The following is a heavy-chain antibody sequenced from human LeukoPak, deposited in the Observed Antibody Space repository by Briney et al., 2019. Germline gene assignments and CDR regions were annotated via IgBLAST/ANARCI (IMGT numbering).Heavy chain of an antibody. D-gene: IGHD4-11*01. CDR1: GCSVSGYW. V-gene: IGHV3-7*01. CDR3: ARDPGYSEFDV. J-gene: IGHJ3*01. CDR2: IKEDGSEK. Sequence: GGSLRLSCGGSGCSVSGYWLGGVGQAPGKGPEFVANIKEDGSEKSYVDSVKGRFTISRDNAKKTVSLQMSSLRAEDTAVYYSARDPGYSEFDVWGQGAMVIVSS.